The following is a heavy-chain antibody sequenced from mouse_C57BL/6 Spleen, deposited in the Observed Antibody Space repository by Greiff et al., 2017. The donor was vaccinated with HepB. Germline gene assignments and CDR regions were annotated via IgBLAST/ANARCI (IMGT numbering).Heavy chain of an antibody. V-gene: IGHV1-50*01. J-gene: IGHJ2*01. Sequence: VQLQQSGAELVKPGASVKLSCKASGYTFTSYWMQWVKQRPGQGLEWIGEIDPSDSYTNYNQKFKGKATLTVDTSSSTAYMRLSSLTSEDSAVYYCAREGSSFDYWGQGTTLTVSS. CDR3: AREGSSFDY. CDR2: IDPSDSYT. D-gene: IGHD1-1*01. CDR1: GYTFTSYW.